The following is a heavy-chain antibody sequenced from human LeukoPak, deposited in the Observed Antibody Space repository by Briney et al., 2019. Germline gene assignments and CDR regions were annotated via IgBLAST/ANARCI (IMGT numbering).Heavy chain of an antibody. D-gene: IGHD3-3*01. J-gene: IGHJ4*02. Sequence: GGSLRLSCAASGFTFSSYWMSWVRQAPGKGLEWVANIKQDGSEKYYVDSVKGRFTISRDNAKNSLYLQMNSLRAEDTAVYYCARAGSYDFWSGYYAWDYWGQGTLVTVSS. V-gene: IGHV3-7*01. CDR3: ARAGSYDFWSGYYAWDY. CDR2: IKQDGSEK. CDR1: GFTFSSYW.